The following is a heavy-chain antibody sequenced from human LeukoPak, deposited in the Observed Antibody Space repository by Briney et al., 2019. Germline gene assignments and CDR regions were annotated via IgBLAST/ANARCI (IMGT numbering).Heavy chain of an antibody. V-gene: IGHV1-2*02. CDR2: INPNSGGT. D-gene: IGHD3-22*01. CDR1: GYTFTGYY. J-gene: IGHJ3*02. CDR3: ARDTPVRAYYYDRYAFDI. Sequence: ASVKVSCKASGYTFTGYYMHWVRQAPGQGLEWMGWINPNSGGTNYAQKFQGRVTMTRDTSISTAYMGLSRLRSDDTAVYYCARDTPVRAYYYDRYAFDIWGQGTMVTVSS.